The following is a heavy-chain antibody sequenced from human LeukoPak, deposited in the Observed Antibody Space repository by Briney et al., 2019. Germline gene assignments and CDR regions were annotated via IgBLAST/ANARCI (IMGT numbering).Heavy chain of an antibody. CDR2: ISGGSTHI. Sequence: PGGSLRLSCAASGFTFSRFSMNWVRQAPGKGLEWVSSISGGSTHIYYADSVKGRFTISRDDAKNSLFLQMNSLRAEDTAVYYCARDPTSWSDFDYWDQGTLVTVSS. J-gene: IGHJ4*02. V-gene: IGHV3-21*01. CDR3: ARDPTSWSDFDY. CDR1: GFTFSRFS. D-gene: IGHD2-2*01.